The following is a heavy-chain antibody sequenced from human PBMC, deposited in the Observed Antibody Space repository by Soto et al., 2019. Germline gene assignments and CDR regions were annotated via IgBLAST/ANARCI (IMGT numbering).Heavy chain of an antibody. J-gene: IGHJ6*03. D-gene: IGHD2-8*02. CDR2: IYYSGST. CDR1: GGSISSYY. CDR3: AMIFGGLWYMDV. Sequence: SETLSLTCTVSGGSISSYYWSWIRQPPGKGLEWIGYIYYSGSTNYNPSLKSRVTISVDTSKNQFSLKLSSVTAADTAVYYCAMIFGGLWYMDVWGKGTTVTVSS. V-gene: IGHV4-59*08.